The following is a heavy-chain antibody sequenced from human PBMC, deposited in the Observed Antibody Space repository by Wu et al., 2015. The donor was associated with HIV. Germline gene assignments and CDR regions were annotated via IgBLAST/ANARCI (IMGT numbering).Heavy chain of an antibody. V-gene: IGHV1-2*02. CDR1: GYTFTGYY. Sequence: QVQLVQSGAEVKKPGASVKVSCKASGYTFTGYYMHWVRQAPGQGLEWMGWINPNSGGTNSAQKFQGRVTMTRDTSISTAYMELSRLRSDDTAVYYCARGDWAGTDAFDSLGPRDNGHRVF. CDR3: ARGDWAGTDAFDS. D-gene: IGHD3/OR15-3a*01. J-gene: IGHJ3*01. CDR2: INPNSGGT.